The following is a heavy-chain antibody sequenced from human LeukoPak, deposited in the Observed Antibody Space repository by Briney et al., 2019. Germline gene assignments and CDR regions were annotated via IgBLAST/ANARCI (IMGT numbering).Heavy chain of an antibody. CDR3: AKDPDIVVVPAAIKYYYYYMDV. V-gene: IGHV3-30*02. D-gene: IGHD2-2*02. CDR1: GFTFSSYG. J-gene: IGHJ6*03. Sequence: GGSLRLSCAASGFTFSSYGMHWVRQAPGKGLEWVAFIRYDGSNKYYADSVKGRFTISRDNSKNTLYLQMNSLRAEDTAVYYCAKDPDIVVVPAAIKYYYYYMDVWGKGTTVTVSS. CDR2: IRYDGSNK.